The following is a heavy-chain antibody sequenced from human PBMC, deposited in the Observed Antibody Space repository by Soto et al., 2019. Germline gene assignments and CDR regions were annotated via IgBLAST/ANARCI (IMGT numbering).Heavy chain of an antibody. CDR2: IIPIFGTA. J-gene: IGHJ4*02. CDR1: GGTFSSYD. V-gene: IGHV1-69*01. CDR3: ARDVYGSGVN. Sequence: QVQLVQSGAEVKKPGYSVKVSCKASGGTFSSYDISWVRQAPGQGLEWMGGIIPIFGTANYAQKFQGRVTITADESTSTAYMELSILRSEDTAVYYCARDVYGSGVNWGQGTLVTFSS. D-gene: IGHD3-10*01.